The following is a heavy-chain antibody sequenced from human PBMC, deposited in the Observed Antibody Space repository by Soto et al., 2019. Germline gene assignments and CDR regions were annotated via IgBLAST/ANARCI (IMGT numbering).Heavy chain of an antibody. J-gene: IGHJ5*02. D-gene: IGHD2-15*01. Sequence: SETLSLTCTVSGGSISSGGYYWSWIRQHPGKGLEWIGYIYYSGSTYYNPSLKSRVTISVDTSKNQFSLKLSSVTAADTAVYYCARRSFHNWFDPWGQGTLVTVSS. V-gene: IGHV4-31*03. CDR2: IYYSGST. CDR3: ARRSFHNWFDP. CDR1: GGSISSGGYY.